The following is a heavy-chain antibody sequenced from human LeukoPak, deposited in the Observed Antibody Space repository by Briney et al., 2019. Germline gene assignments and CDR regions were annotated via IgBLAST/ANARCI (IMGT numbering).Heavy chain of an antibody. J-gene: IGHJ4*02. V-gene: IGHV4-38-2*02. CDR3: ARDKGYYGSGIGSKFDY. D-gene: IGHD3-10*01. CDR2: IYHSGST. CDR1: GYSISSGYY. Sequence: SETLSLTCTVSGYSISSGYYWGWIRQPPGKGLEWIGTIYHSGSTYFNPSLESRVTMSIDTSNNQFSLKLTSVTAADTAVYYCARDKGYYGSGIGSKFDYWGQGTLVTVSS.